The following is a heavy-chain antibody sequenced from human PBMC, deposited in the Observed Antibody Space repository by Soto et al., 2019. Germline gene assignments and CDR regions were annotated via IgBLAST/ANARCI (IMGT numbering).Heavy chain of an antibody. J-gene: IGHJ5*02. CDR2: ISHDGINK. D-gene: IGHD6-13*01. CDR1: GFSFSSYA. CDR3: GRDMYSNDYFGKWFEP. Sequence: QVRLVESGGGVVQPGRSLRLSCTASGFSFSSYAMYWFRQPPGKGLEWVAVISHDGINKHYADSVKGRVTVSRDNSNHSLDLQLNSLRGEDTAMYYCGRDMYSNDYFGKWFEPWGQGTLVTVSS. V-gene: IGHV3-30-3*01.